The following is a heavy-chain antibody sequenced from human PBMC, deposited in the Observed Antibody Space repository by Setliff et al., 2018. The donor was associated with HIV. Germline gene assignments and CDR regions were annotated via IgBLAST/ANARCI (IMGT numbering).Heavy chain of an antibody. CDR2: IGTGGDT. J-gene: IGHJ4*02. D-gene: IGHD2-15*01. CDR1: GFIFSNHD. CDR3: VRSIGGSPY. Sequence: GGSLRLSCEASGFIFSNHDFHWVRQAAAKGLEWVAAIGTGGDTYYVDSVKGRFTISRDNDKNSVHLQMTSLRAEDTAVYFCVRSIGGSPYWGQGALVTVSS. V-gene: IGHV3-13*01.